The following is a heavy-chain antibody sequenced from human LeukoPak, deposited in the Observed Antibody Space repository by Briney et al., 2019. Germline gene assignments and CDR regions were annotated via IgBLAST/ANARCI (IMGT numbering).Heavy chain of an antibody. CDR2: VFRTGTT. J-gene: IGHJ5*01. Sequence: SETLSLTCSVSGGSIASSSYYWGWIRQPPGKGLEWIGSVFRTGTTYYSASLKSRVSISVDTSKNDFALKLASVTDADTAMYFCARRVGFYGSGSLNYFDPWGQGILVSVSS. CDR1: GGSIASSSYY. CDR3: ARRVGFYGSGSLNYFDP. V-gene: IGHV4-39*02. D-gene: IGHD3-10*01.